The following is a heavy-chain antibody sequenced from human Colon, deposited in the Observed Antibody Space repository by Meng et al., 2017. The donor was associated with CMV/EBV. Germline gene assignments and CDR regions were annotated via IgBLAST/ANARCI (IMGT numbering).Heavy chain of an antibody. CDR1: GGSFSGYY. CDR2: IYYSGTT. CDR3: AREFIEDNWFHP. D-gene: IGHD3-16*02. J-gene: IGHJ5*02. Sequence: GSLRLSCAVYGGSFSGYYWSWIRQPPGKGLEWIGSIYYSGTTYSNPSLESRVTISVDASKNQFSLNLSSMTAADTATYFCAREFIEDNWFHPWGQGTLVTVSS. V-gene: IGHV4-34*11.